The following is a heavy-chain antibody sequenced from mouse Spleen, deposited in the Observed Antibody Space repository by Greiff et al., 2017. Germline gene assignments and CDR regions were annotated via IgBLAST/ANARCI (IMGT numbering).Heavy chain of an antibody. CDR2: IYPGNGDT. V-gene: IGHV1-12*01. Sequence: SGAELVKPGASVKMSCKASGYTFTSYNMHWVKQTPGQGLEWIGAIYPGNGDTSYNQKFKGKATLTADKSSSTAYMQLSSLTSEDSAVYYCARDRFFAYWGQGTLVTVSA. CDR1: GYTFTSYN. J-gene: IGHJ3*01. CDR3: ARDRFFAY.